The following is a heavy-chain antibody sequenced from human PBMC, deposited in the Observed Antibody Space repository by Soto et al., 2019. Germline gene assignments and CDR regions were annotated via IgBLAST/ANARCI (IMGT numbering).Heavy chain of an antibody. D-gene: IGHD2-8*01. J-gene: IGHJ6*02. V-gene: IGHV1-69*12. CDR2: IIPIFGTA. CDR1: GGTFSSYA. CDR3: ARDGRGYCTNGVCSTMDV. Sequence: QVQLVQSGAEVKKPGSSVKVSCKASGGTFSSYAISWVRQAPGQGLEWMGGIIPIFGTANYAQKFQGRVTITANESTSTAYMELSSLRSEDTTVYYCARDGRGYCTNGVCSTMDVWGHGTTVTVSS.